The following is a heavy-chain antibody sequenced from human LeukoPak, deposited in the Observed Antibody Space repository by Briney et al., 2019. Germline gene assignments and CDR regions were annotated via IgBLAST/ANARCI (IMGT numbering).Heavy chain of an antibody. CDR1: GFTFSSYS. J-gene: IGHJ4*02. V-gene: IGHV3-48*01. CDR3: ARKMDDILTGYNDY. D-gene: IGHD3-9*01. Sequence: GGSLRLSCAASGFTFSSYSMNWVRQAPGKGLEWVSYISSSSSTIYYADSVKGRFTISRDNAKNSLYLQMNSLRAEDTAVYYCARKMDDILTGYNDYWGRGTLVTVSS. CDR2: ISSSSSTI.